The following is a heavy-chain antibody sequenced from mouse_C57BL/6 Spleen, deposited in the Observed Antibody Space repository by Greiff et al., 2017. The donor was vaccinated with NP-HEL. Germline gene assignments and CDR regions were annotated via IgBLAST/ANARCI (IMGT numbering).Heavy chain of an antibody. V-gene: IGHV1-69*01. CDR1: GYTFTSYW. Sequence: VQLQQPGAELVMPGASVKLSCKASGYTFTSYWMHWVKQRPGQGLEWIGEIDPSDSYTNYNQKFKGKSTLTVDKSSSTAYMQLSSLTSEDSAVYYCARSWTPYWYFDVWGTGTTVTVSS. J-gene: IGHJ1*03. CDR3: ARSWTPYWYFDV. CDR2: IDPSDSYT.